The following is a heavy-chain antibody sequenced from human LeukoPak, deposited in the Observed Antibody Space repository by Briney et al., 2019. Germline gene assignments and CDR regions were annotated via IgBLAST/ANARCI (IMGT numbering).Heavy chain of an antibody. V-gene: IGHV3-30-3*01. CDR3: ARGYYYDSSGYYYVNY. CDR2: ISYDGSNK. CDR1: GFTFSSYA. Sequence: GGSLRLSCAASGFTFSSYAMHWVRQAPGKGLEWMAVISYDGSNKYYADSVKGRFTISRDNSKNTLYLQMNSLRAEDTAVYYCARGYYYDSSGYYYVNYWGQGTLVTVSS. J-gene: IGHJ4*02. D-gene: IGHD3-22*01.